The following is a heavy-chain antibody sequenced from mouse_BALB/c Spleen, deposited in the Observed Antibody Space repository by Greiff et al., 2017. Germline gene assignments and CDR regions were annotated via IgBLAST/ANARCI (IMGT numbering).Heavy chain of an antibody. CDR1: GFTFSSYT. J-gene: IGHJ4*01. CDR2: ISSGGSYT. D-gene: IGHD1-1*01. CDR3: TRDDYYGSSYDAMDY. Sequence: EVQLVESGGGLVKPGGSLKLSCAASGFTFSSYTMSWVRQTPEKRLEWVATISSGGSYTYYPDSVKGRFTISRDNAKNTLYLQMSSLKSEDTAMYYCTRDDYYGSSYDAMDYWGQGTSVTVSS. V-gene: IGHV5-6-4*01.